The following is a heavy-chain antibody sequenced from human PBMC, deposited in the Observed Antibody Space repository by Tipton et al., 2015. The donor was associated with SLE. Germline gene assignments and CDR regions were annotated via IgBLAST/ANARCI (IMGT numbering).Heavy chain of an antibody. CDR2: INHSGST. D-gene: IGHD2-2*01. CDR3: ARKYCSSTSCYRRGYYYYYMDV. J-gene: IGHJ6*03. CDR1: GGSISSSSYY. V-gene: IGHV4-39*07. Sequence: TLSLTCTVSGGSISSSSYYWGWIRQPPGKGLEWIGEINHSGSTNYNPSLKSRVTISVDTSKNQFSLKLSSVTAADTAVYYCARKYCSSTSCYRRGYYYYYMDVWGKGTTVTVSS.